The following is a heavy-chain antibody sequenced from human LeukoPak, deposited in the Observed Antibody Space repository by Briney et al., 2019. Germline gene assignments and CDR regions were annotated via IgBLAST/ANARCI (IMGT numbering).Heavy chain of an antibody. V-gene: IGHV3-15*01. CDR2: IKSKTDGGTT. J-gene: IGHJ4*02. D-gene: IGHD1-26*01. Sequence: GGSLRLSCAASGFTFSNAWMSWVRQAPGKGLEWVGRIKSKTDGGTTDYAAPGKGRFTISRDDSKNTLCLQMNSLKTEDTAVYYCTTDPLVGARDYWGQGTLVTVSS. CDR3: TTDPLVGARDY. CDR1: GFTFSNAW.